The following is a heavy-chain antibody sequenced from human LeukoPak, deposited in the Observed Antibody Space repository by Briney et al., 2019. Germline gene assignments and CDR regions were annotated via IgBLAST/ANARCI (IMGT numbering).Heavy chain of an antibody. J-gene: IGHJ4*02. Sequence: PGGSLRLSCAASGFTFSTYWMHWVRQAPGKGLVWVSRINYDGSTTIYADSVKDRFTISRDNAKNTLYLQMNSLSAEDTAVYYCTRTPPPPAVTGPHFDYWGQGTLVTVSS. CDR1: GFTFSTYW. D-gene: IGHD4-17*01. CDR3: TRTPPPPAVTGPHFDY. V-gene: IGHV3-74*01. CDR2: INYDGSTT.